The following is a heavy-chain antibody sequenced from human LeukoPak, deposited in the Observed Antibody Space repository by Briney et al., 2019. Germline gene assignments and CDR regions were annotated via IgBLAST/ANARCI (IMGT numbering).Heavy chain of an antibody. Sequence: SETLSLTCTVSGGSISSYYWSWIRQPPGKGLEWIGYIYYSGSTNYNPSLKSRVTISVDTSKNQFSLKLSSVTAADPAVYYCARSKWGVNSFDYWGQGTLVTVSS. V-gene: IGHV4-59*01. CDR3: ARSKWGVNSFDY. J-gene: IGHJ4*02. CDR1: GGSISSYY. CDR2: IYYSGST. D-gene: IGHD3-10*01.